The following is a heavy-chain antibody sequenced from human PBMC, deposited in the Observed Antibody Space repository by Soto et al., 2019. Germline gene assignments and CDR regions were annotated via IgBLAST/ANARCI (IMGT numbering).Heavy chain of an antibody. CDR2: IIPMLTVT. D-gene: IGHD2-2*01. V-gene: IGHV1-69*02. CDR1: GGTFSTYT. CDR3: SIGSWSAETFDV. J-gene: IGHJ3*01. Sequence: QVHLEQSGAEVKKPGSSVKVSCKAAGGTFSTYTLIWVRQAPGQGLEWMGRIIPMLTVTNSAQKFQGRVTLTVDNSKSTAFMELTSLTSDDTAVYYCSIGSWSAETFDVWGQGTMVTVSS.